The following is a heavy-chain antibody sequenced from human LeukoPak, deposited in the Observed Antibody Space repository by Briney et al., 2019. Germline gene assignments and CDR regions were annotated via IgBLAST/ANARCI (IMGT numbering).Heavy chain of an antibody. V-gene: IGHV3-30*04. CDR1: GFTFSSNA. J-gene: IGHJ4*02. CDR3: ASRGTHCSSASCSYYLDY. CDR2: TSFDGGDK. D-gene: IGHD2-2*01. Sequence: GRSLRLSCAASGFTFSSNAMHWVRQAPGKGLEWVAVTSFDGGDKYYADSVKGRFTISRDNSKNTLYLQMNSLRVADTAVYYCASRGTHCSSASCSYYLDYWGRGTLVTVSS.